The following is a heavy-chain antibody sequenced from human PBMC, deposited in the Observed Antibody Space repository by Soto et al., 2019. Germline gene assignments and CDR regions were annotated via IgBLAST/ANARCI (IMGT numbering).Heavy chain of an antibody. CDR1: GYSFAGYW. Sequence: GESLKISCKGSGYSFAGYWITWVRQKPGKGLEWMGRIDPSDSQTYYSPSFRGHVTISVTKSITTVFLQWSSMRASDTAMYYYARXWHSYSSNYFRGMDVCGQGTRVTVS. CDR3: ARXWHSYSSNYFRGMDV. V-gene: IGHV5-10-1*01. J-gene: IGHJ6*02. D-gene: IGHD5-18*01. CDR2: IDPSDSQT.